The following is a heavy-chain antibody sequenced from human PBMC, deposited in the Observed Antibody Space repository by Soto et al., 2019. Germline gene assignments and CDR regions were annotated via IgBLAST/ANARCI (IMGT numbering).Heavy chain of an antibody. V-gene: IGHV1-18*01. J-gene: IGHJ4*02. Sequence: QVHLVQSGAEVKKPGASVKVSCKGSGYAFTTYGITWVRQAPGQGLEWMGCISAHNGNTNYAQKLQGRDTVTRDTPTHTAYIKLRRLKSDDPAVYHRQRGQYGEHWRQGALVSVSS. D-gene: IGHD3-10*01. CDR2: ISAHNGNT. CDR3: QRGQYGEH. CDR1: GYAFTTYG.